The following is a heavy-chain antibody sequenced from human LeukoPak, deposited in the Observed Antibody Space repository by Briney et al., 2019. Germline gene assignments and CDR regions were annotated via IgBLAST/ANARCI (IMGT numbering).Heavy chain of an antibody. Sequence: GASVKVSCKASGYTFTSYGISWVRQAPGQGLEWMGWISAYNGNTNYAQKLQGRVTMTTDTSTSTAYMELGSLRSDDTAVYYCAREMKYYYDSSGYPYWYFDLWGRGTLVTVSS. D-gene: IGHD3-22*01. CDR1: GYTFTSYG. CDR3: AREMKYYYDSSGYPYWYFDL. J-gene: IGHJ2*01. CDR2: ISAYNGNT. V-gene: IGHV1-18*01.